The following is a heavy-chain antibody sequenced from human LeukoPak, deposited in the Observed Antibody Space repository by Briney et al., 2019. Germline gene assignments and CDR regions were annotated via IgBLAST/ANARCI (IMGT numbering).Heavy chain of an antibody. D-gene: IGHD5-18*01. CDR1: AFSLSAYN. CDR2: ISYTGTYI. V-gene: IGHV3-21*01. Sequence: GGSLRLSCAASAFSLSAYNMNWVRQAPGKGLEWVSSISYTGTYIYYADSVKGRFTISRDNAQNSLYLQMNSLRAEDTAVYYCARGGYHAYYLDYWGQGSLVTVSS. J-gene: IGHJ4*02. CDR3: ARGGYHAYYLDY.